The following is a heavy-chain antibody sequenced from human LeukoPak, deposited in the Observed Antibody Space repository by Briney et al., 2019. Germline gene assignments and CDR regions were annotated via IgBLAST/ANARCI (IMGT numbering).Heavy chain of an antibody. J-gene: IGHJ5*02. D-gene: IGHD6-13*01. CDR2: ISGSGGST. CDR1: GFIFSTYW. V-gene: IGHV3-23*01. CDR3: AKDRHSSSWTYWFDP. Sequence: GGSLRLSCAASGFIFSTYWMSWVRQAPGKGLEWVSAISGSGGSTYYADSVKGRFTISRDNSKNTLYLQMNSLRAEDTAVYYCAKDRHSSSWTYWFDPWGQGTLVTVSS.